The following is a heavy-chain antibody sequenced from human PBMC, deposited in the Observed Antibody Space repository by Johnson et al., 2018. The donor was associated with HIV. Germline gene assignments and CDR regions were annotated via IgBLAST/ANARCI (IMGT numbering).Heavy chain of an antibody. D-gene: IGHD6-13*01. CDR3: AKCIWGSSLIDVFDI. CDR2: IKEDGSAK. Sequence: VQLVESGGGVVQPGRSLRLSCAASGFTFSTYWMSWVRQSPGTGLEWVANIKEDGSAKYYADSVKGRFSISRDTSKNTLYMQMNSLRAEDTAVYYCAKCIWGSSLIDVFDIWGQGTMVTVSS. V-gene: IGHV3-7*02. CDR1: GFTFSTYW. J-gene: IGHJ3*02.